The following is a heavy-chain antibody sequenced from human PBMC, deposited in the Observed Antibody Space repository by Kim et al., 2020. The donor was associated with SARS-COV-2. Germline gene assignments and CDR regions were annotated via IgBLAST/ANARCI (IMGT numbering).Heavy chain of an antibody. V-gene: IGHV4-34*01. CDR3: ARGGDDYGDYYPDAFDI. J-gene: IGHJ3*02. D-gene: IGHD4-17*01. CDR2: INHSGST. CDR1: GGSFSGYY. Sequence: SETLSLTCAVYGGSFSGYYWSWIRQPPGKGLEWIGEINHSGSTNYNPSLKSRVTISVDTSKNQFSLKLSSVTAADTAVYYCARGGDDYGDYYPDAFDIWGQGTMVTVSS.